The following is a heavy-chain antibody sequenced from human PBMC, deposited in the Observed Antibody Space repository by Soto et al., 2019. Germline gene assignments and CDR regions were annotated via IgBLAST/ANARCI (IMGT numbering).Heavy chain of an antibody. D-gene: IGHD3-10*01. CDR1: GDSISGSTLY. Sequence: SETLSPTCTVSGDSISGSTLYWGWIRQPPGKALEWIVNFHYSGSTYYSPSLKSRVTISVDTSKNPFSLTPTFVTAPASAVYSCARHRTGSNYPQFIDYWGQGALVTVSS. J-gene: IGHJ4*02. CDR3: ARHRTGSNYPQFIDY. V-gene: IGHV4-39*01. CDR2: FHYSGST.